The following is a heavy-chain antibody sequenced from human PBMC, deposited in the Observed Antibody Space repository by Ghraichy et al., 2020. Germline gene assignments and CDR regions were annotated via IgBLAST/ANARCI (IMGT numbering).Heavy chain of an antibody. D-gene: IGHD3-10*01. Sequence: SQTLSLTCAVYGGSFSGYYWSWIRQPPGKGLEWIGEINHSGSTNYNPSLKSRVTISVDTSKNQFSLKLSSVTAADTAVYYCARGTPQATMVRGVISLAGWFDPWGQGTLVTVSS. CDR3: ARGTPQATMVRGVISLAGWFDP. CDR1: GGSFSGYY. CDR2: INHSGST. V-gene: IGHV4-34*01. J-gene: IGHJ5*02.